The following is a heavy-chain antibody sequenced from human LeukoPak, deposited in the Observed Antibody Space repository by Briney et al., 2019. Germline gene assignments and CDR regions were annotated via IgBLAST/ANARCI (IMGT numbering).Heavy chain of an antibody. CDR1: GFTFSSYA. V-gene: IGHV3-23*01. CDR2: ISGSGGST. CDR3: AKKRVDSSGYYLGY. J-gene: IGHJ4*02. Sequence: GGSLRLSCAASGFTFSSYAMSWVRQAPGKGLEWVSAISGSGGSTYYADSVKGRFTISRDNSKNTLYLQMNSLRAEDTAVYYCAKKRVDSSGYYLGYWGQGTLVTVSS. D-gene: IGHD3-22*01.